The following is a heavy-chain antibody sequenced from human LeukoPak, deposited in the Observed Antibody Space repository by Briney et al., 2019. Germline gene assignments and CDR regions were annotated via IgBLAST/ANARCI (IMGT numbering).Heavy chain of an antibody. CDR1: GYTFTGYY. V-gene: IGHV1-2*02. Sequence: ASVKVSCKASGYTFTGYYMHWVRQAPGQGLEWMGWINPNSGGTNYAQKFQGRVTMTRDTSISTAYMELSRLRSDDTAVYYCARGRQLAIFNWFDPWGQGTLVTVSS. D-gene: IGHD6-13*01. CDR3: ARGRQLAIFNWFDP. CDR2: INPNSGGT. J-gene: IGHJ5*02.